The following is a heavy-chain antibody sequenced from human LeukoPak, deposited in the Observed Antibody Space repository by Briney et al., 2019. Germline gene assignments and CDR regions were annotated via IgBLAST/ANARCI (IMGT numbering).Heavy chain of an antibody. Sequence: ASVKVSCKASGGTFSSYAISWVRQAPGQGLEWKGGIIPIFGTANYAQKFQGRVTITADESTSTAYMELSSLRSEDTAVYYCARDSGDIVVVPAAIRQDYYYYYMDVWGKGTTVTVSS. D-gene: IGHD2-2*02. J-gene: IGHJ6*03. CDR1: GGTFSSYA. CDR3: ARDSGDIVVVPAAIRQDYYYYYMDV. V-gene: IGHV1-69*13. CDR2: IIPIFGTA.